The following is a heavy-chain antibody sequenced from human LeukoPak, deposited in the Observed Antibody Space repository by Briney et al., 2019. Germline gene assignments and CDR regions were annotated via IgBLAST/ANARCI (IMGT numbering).Heavy chain of an antibody. V-gene: IGHV1-2*06. CDR3: AKYGSGSYYLGLD. CDR2: INPNSGGT. CDR1: GYTFTGYY. D-gene: IGHD3-10*01. Sequence: GASVKVSCKTSGYTFTGYYMHWVRQAPGQGLEWMGRINPNSGGTNHAQKFQGRVTMTRDTSISTAYMELTRLRSDDTAVYYCAKYGSGSYYLGLDWGQGTLVTVSS. J-gene: IGHJ4*02.